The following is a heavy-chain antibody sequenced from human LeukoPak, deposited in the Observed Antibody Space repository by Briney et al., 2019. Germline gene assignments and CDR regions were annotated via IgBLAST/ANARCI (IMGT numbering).Heavy chain of an antibody. CDR3: ARVVAGLYFDY. Sequence: ASVKVSCKASGGTFSGYAISWVRQAPGQGLEWMGGIIPIFGTANYAQKFQGRVTITADESTSTAYMELSSLRSEDTAVYYCARVVAGLYFDYWGQGTLVTVSS. V-gene: IGHV1-69*13. CDR1: GGTFSGYA. CDR2: IIPIFGTA. D-gene: IGHD6-19*01. J-gene: IGHJ4*02.